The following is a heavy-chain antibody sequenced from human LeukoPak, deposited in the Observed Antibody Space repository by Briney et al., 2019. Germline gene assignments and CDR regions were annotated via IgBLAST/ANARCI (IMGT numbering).Heavy chain of an antibody. Sequence: GGSLRLSCAASGFTFSSYSMNWVRQAPGKGLEWVSSITGSSSHSYYAASVKGRFTISRDNAKNSLYLQMNGLRAEDTAVYFCASLMTTVTIRDFWGQGTPVTVSP. CDR1: GFTFSSYS. V-gene: IGHV3-21*01. CDR2: ITGSSSHS. D-gene: IGHD4-11*01. J-gene: IGHJ4*02. CDR3: ASLMTTVTIRDF.